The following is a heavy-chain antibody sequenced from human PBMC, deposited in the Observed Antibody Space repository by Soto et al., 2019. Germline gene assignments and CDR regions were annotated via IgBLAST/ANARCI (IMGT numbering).Heavy chain of an antibody. J-gene: IGHJ6*02. CDR1: GYTFTAYY. CDR2: INTKTGNT. Sequence: QVQLVQSGAEVKKPGTSVKVSCETSGYTFTAYYIHWVRQAPGQGREWISGINTKTGNTNYAQKFHGRITMTRDTSISTGYMELSELRSDDTAVYYCARGDLTHYYYGMDVWGPGTTVTVS. V-gene: IGHV1-2*02. D-gene: IGHD7-27*01. CDR3: ARGDLTHYYYGMDV.